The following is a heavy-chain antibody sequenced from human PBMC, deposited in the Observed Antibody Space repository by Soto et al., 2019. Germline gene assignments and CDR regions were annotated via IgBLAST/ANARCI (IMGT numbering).Heavy chain of an antibody. CDR2: ISGFKGNT. CDR1: GYTFTNCA. V-gene: IGHV1-18*01. J-gene: IGHJ4*02. CDR3: SRVALGETYDY. Sequence: QVQLVQSGAEVRKPGASVKVSCKASGYTFTNCAVIWMRQAPGQGLEWMGWISGFKGNTKNAQRFQRRVTMTRDTSTSTAHMELRSLRSDDTAVYYCSRVALGETYDYWGQGTLVTVSS. D-gene: IGHD3-10*01.